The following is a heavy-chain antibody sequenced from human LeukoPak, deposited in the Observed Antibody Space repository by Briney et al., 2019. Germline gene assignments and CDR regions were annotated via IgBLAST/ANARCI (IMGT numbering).Heavy chain of an antibody. D-gene: IGHD2-21*02. J-gene: IGHJ4*02. CDR2: IYSGDRT. CDR3: AREVTPYY. V-gene: IGHV3-53*01. CDR1: GFSVSSNY. Sequence: GGSLRLSCAASGFSVSSNYMGWVRQAPGKGLEWVSVIYSGDRTYYADSVKGRFTISRDSSKNTLYLQMNNLSVEDTAVYYCAREVTPYYWGQGTLVTVSS.